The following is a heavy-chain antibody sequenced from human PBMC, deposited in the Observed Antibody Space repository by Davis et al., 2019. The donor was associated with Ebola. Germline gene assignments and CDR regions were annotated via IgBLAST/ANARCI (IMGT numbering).Heavy chain of an antibody. D-gene: IGHD3-3*01. CDR1: GGSISSSSYY. V-gene: IGHV4-39*07. CDR2: INHSGST. Sequence: PSETLSLTCTVSGGSISSSSYYWSWIRQPPGKGLEWIGEINHSGSTNYNPSLKSRVTISVDTSKNQFSLKLSSVTAADTAVYYCARSYYDFWSGYPNWFDPWGQGTLVTVSS. J-gene: IGHJ5*02. CDR3: ARSYYDFWSGYPNWFDP.